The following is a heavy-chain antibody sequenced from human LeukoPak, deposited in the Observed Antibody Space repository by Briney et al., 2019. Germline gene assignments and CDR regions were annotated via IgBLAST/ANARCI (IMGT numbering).Heavy chain of an antibody. CDR3: ARHAGLLWFGELYWFDP. Sequence: PSETLSLTCTVSGGSISSYYWSWLRQPPGKGLEWSGYIYYSGSTNYNPSLKSRVTISVDTSNNQFSLKLSSVTAADTAVYYCARHAGLLWFGELYWFDPWGQGTLVTVSS. V-gene: IGHV4-59*08. CDR2: IYYSGST. J-gene: IGHJ5*02. D-gene: IGHD3-10*01. CDR1: GGSISSYY.